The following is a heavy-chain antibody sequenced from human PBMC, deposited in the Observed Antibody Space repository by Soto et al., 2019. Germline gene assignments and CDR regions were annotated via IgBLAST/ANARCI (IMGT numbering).Heavy chain of an antibody. Sequence: GGSLRLSCAASGFTFSGSAMHWVRQASGKGLEWVGRIRSKANSYATAYAASVKGRFTISRDDSKNTAYLQMNSLKTEDTAVYYCTRQWWHGPTGKFDYWGQGTLVTVSS. CDR1: GFTFSGSA. CDR2: IRSKANSYAT. CDR3: TRQWWHGPTGKFDY. D-gene: IGHD2-15*01. V-gene: IGHV3-73*01. J-gene: IGHJ4*02.